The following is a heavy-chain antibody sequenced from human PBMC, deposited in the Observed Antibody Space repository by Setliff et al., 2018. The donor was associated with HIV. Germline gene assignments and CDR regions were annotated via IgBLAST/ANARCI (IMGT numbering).Heavy chain of an antibody. CDR3: AKGDSFVFSYVYPDY. J-gene: IGHJ4*02. CDR1: GFTFSSYG. CDR2: ISSSSSYI. V-gene: IGHV3-21*01. D-gene: IGHD3-22*01. Sequence: GGSLRLSCAASGFTFSSYGMNWVRQAPGKGLEWVSSISSSSSYIYYADSVKGRFTISRDNAKNSLYLQMNSLRAEDTAVYYCAKGDSFVFSYVYPDYWGPGTLVTVSS.